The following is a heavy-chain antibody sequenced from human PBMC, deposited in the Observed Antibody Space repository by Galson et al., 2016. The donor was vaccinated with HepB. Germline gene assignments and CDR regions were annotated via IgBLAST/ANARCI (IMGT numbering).Heavy chain of an antibody. Sequence: SLRLSCAASGFTFTSYAMSWVRQAPEKGLEWVSVISGSGDIIYYADSVKGRFTISRDNSKNTLLLQMNSLRAEDTALYYCVSSALEYWGQGTLVTVSS. CDR1: GFTFTSYA. V-gene: IGHV3-23*01. J-gene: IGHJ4*02. D-gene: IGHD3-16*02. CDR2: ISGSGDII. CDR3: VSSALEY.